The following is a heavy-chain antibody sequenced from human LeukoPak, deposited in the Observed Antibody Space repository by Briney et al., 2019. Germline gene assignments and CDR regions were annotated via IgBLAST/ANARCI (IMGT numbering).Heavy chain of an antibody. Sequence: SQTLSLTCTVSGGSISSGGYYWSWIRQHPGKGLEWIGYIYYSGSTYYNPSLKSRVTISVDTSKNQFSLKLSSVTAADTAVYYCARHIDGCSGGSCYPNWFDPWGQGTLVTVSS. CDR1: GGSISSGGYY. D-gene: IGHD2-15*01. V-gene: IGHV4-31*03. J-gene: IGHJ5*02. CDR3: ARHIDGCSGGSCYPNWFDP. CDR2: IYYSGST.